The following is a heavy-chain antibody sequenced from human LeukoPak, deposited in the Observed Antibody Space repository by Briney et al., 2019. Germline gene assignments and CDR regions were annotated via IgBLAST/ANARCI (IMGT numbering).Heavy chain of an antibody. CDR2: ISYDGSNK. CDR1: GFTFSSYA. J-gene: IGHJ4*02. D-gene: IGHD6-19*01. V-gene: IGHV3-30*04. Sequence: PGGSLRLSCAASGFTFSSYAMHWVRQAPGKGLEWVAVISYDGSNKYYADSVKGRFTISRDNSKSTLYLQMNSLRAEDTAVYYCARDPRTLDSIAVAGTDYWGQGTLVTVSS. CDR3: ARDPRTLDSIAVAGTDY.